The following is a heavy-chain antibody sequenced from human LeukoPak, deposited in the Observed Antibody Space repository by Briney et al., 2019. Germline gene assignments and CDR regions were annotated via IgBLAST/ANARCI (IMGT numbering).Heavy chain of an antibody. CDR1: GGSISSGGYS. Sequence: SQTPSLTCAVSGGSISSGGYSWSWIRQPPGKGLEWIGYIYHSGSTYYNPSLKSRVTISVDRSKNQFSLKLSSVTAADTAVYYCARATPDTAMDYYFDYWGQGTLVTVSS. D-gene: IGHD5-18*01. V-gene: IGHV4-30-2*01. CDR3: ARATPDTAMDYYFDY. CDR2: IYHSGST. J-gene: IGHJ4*02.